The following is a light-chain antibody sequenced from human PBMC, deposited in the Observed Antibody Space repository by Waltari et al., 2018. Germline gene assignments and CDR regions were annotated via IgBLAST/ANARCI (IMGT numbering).Light chain of an antibody. CDR2: DVT. CDR3: CSYAGSSTWV. CDR1: TSDVRSYNS. Sequence: QSALTQPRSVSGSLGQSVTISCTGSTSDVRSYNSVSWYQQHPGKAPQLLIYDVTKRPSGGPDRFGGSRSGETASLTISGLLAEDESDYFCCSYAGSSTWVFGGGTRVTVL. V-gene: IGLV2-11*01. J-gene: IGLJ3*02.